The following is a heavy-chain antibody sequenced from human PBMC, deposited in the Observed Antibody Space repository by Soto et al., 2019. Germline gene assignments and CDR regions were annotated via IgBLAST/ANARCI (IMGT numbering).Heavy chain of an antibody. CDR1: GYTFTSYG. V-gene: IGHV1-18*01. D-gene: IGHD3-10*01. CDR2: ISAYNGNT. J-gene: IGHJ4*02. Sequence: ASVKVSCKASGYTFTSYGISWVRQAPGQGLEWMGWISAYNGNTNYAQKLQGRVTMTTDTSTGTAYMELRSLRSDDTAVYYCARSPVRITMVRGVINWPRDWGQGTLVTVSS. CDR3: ARSPVRITMVRGVINWPRD.